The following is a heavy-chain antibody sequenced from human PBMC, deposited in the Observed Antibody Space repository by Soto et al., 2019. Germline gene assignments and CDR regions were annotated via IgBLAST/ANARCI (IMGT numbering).Heavy chain of an antibody. CDR2: MNPNSGGT. D-gene: IGHD6-13*01. CDR1: GYTFTSYD. V-gene: IGHV1-2*04. J-gene: IGHJ6*02. CDR3: AREGGPAAGHYYGMDV. Sequence: ASVKVSCKASGYTFTSYDINWVRQATGQGLEWMGWMNPNSGGTNYAQKFQGWVTMTRDTSISTAYMELSRLRSDDTAVYYCAREGGPAAGHYYGMDVWGQGTTVTVSS.